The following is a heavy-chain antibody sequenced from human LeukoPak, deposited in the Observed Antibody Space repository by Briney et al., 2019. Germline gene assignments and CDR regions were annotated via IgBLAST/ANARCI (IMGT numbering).Heavy chain of an antibody. D-gene: IGHD1-26*01. CDR2: ISSSSSYT. CDR3: ARAPEVGGFDC. Sequence: PGGSLRLSCAASGFTFSDYYMSWIRQAPGKGLEWVSYISSSSSYTNYADSVKGRFTISRDNAKNSLYLQMDSLRAEDTAVYYCARAPEVGGFDCWGQGTLVTVSS. V-gene: IGHV3-11*06. CDR1: GFTFSDYY. J-gene: IGHJ4*02.